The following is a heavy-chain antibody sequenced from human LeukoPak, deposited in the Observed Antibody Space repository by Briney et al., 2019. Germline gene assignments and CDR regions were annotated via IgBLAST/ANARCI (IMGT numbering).Heavy chain of an antibody. J-gene: IGHJ4*02. Sequence: GGSLRLSCAASGFTFSSYDMHWVRQATGKGLEWVSAIGTAGDTYYPGSVKGRFTISRENAKNPLYLQINSLRAGDTAVYYCARGASSGEYFDYWGQGTLVTVSS. V-gene: IGHV3-13*01. CDR1: GFTFSSYD. CDR3: ARGASSGEYFDY. D-gene: IGHD3-10*01. CDR2: IGTAGDT.